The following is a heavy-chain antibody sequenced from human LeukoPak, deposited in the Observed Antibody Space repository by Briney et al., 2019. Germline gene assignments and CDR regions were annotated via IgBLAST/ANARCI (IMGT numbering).Heavy chain of an antibody. J-gene: IGHJ6*03. CDR3: AKEPYSSVYYFYYMDV. V-gene: IGHV3-30*02. D-gene: IGHD6-25*01. CDR1: GFTFSSYG. Sequence: GGSLRLXCAASGFTFSSYGMHWVRQAPGKGLEWVAFIRYGGSDIYYGDSVKGRFTISRDNSKNTLYLQMNSLRGEDTAVYYCAKEPYSSVYYFYYMDVWGKGTTVTVSS. CDR2: IRYGGSDI.